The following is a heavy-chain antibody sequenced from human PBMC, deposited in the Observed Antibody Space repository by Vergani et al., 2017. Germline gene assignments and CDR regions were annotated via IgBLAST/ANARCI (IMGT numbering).Heavy chain of an antibody. CDR3: ATNHNYYYYYGMDV. CDR2: IYYSGST. V-gene: IGHV4-39*07. J-gene: IGHJ6*02. Sequence: QLQLQESGPGLVKPSETLSLTCTFSVGSISSSSYSWCWIRQPPGKGLEWIGSIYYSGSTYYHPSLTSRVTISVDTSKNQFSLKLSSVTAADTAVYYCATNHNYYYYYGMDVWGQGTTVTVSS. D-gene: IGHD1-14*01. CDR1: VGSISSSSYS.